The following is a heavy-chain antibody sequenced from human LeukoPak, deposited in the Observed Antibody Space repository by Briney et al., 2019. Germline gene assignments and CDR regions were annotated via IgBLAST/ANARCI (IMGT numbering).Heavy chain of an antibody. CDR3: ATLGEYYDSSGYYYN. CDR2: INHSGST. CDR1: GGSFSGYY. Sequence: SETLSLTCAVYGGSFSGYYWSWIRQPPGKGLEWIGEINHSGSTYYNPSLKSRVTISVDSSKNQSSLKLTSVTAADTAVYYCATLGEYYDSSGYYYNWGQGTLVAVSS. J-gene: IGHJ4*02. V-gene: IGHV4-34*01. D-gene: IGHD3-22*01.